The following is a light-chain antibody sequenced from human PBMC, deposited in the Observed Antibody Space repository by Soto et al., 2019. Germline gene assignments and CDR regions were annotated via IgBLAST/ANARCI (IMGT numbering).Light chain of an antibody. CDR1: QSVLYSSNSKNY. J-gene: IGKJ1*01. Sequence: DIVMTQSPDSLAVSLGERATINCKSSQSVLYSSNSKNYLAWYQQKPGQPPQLLIYWASTRESGVPDRFSGSGSGTDFTLTISSLQAEDVAVYYCQQYYSTPPAFGQGTKVDIK. CDR3: QQYYSTPPA. CDR2: WAS. V-gene: IGKV4-1*01.